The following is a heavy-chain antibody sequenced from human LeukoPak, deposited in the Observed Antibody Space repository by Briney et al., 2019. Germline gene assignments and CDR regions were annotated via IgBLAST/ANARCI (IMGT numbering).Heavy chain of an antibody. CDR3: ARPVPAAISPDAFDI. D-gene: IGHD2-2*02. CDR1: GLTFSTYS. Sequence: GGSLRLSCGASGLTFSTYSMNWVRQAPGKGLEWVANINQDGSEKYYVDSVKGRFTISRDNAKNSLYLQMNSLRAEDTAVYYCARPVPAAISPDAFDIWGQGTMVTVSS. CDR2: INQDGSEK. V-gene: IGHV3-7*01. J-gene: IGHJ3*02.